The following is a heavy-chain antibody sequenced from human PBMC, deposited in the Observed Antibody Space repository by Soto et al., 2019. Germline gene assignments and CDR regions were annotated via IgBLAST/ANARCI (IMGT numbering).Heavy chain of an antibody. CDR3: ARDKGGEFLKGSGIDV. D-gene: IGHD3-10*01. CDR2: IYHNGET. J-gene: IGHJ6*02. V-gene: IGHV4-59*01. Sequence: QMQLQESGPGLVKPSETLSLICSVSGDSITAYYLSWLRQSPGKELEWIGYIYHNGETNYNPSLKSRVTISADPSKTQFSLRLSSVTAADTGVYYCARDKGGEFLKGSGIDVWGQGTTVIVSS. CDR1: GDSITAYY.